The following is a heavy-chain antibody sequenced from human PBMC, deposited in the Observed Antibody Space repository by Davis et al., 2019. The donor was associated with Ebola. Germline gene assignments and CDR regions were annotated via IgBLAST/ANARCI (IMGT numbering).Heavy chain of an antibody. CDR2: IGPSGTDI. D-gene: IGHD7-27*01. CDR3: ARDLNGVPDY. V-gene: IGHV3-48*03. CDR1: GFIFSSYE. Sequence: GESLKISCAASGFIFSSYEMTWVRQAPGGGLEWISYIGPSGTDIAYADSVRGRFTISRDNAKNMVYLQMNSLRAEDTAVYYCARDLNGVPDYWGQGTLVTVSS. J-gene: IGHJ4*02.